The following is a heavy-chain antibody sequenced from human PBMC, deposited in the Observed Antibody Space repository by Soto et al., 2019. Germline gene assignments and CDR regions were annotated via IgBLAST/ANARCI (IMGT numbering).Heavy chain of an antibody. CDR1: GYSFNSYW. Sequence: GESLKISCKGSGYSFNSYWIGWVRQMPGKGLEWMGIIYPGDSDTRYSPSFQGQVTISADKSISTAYLQWSSLKAPDTAMYYCARRDGSGSYVIYSAFDIRGQGTMVTVSS. CDR3: ARRDGSGSYVIYSAFDI. V-gene: IGHV5-51*01. CDR2: IYPGDSDT. J-gene: IGHJ3*02. D-gene: IGHD3-10*01.